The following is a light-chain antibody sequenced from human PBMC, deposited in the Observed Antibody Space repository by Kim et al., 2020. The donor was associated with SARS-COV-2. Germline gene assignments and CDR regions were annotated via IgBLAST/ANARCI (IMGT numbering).Light chain of an antibody. J-gene: IGLJ2*01. CDR2: RSD. Sequence: GQRVTISCSGSSSNIGSNYVYWYRQLPGTAPKVLIYRSDQWPSGVPDRFSGSKSGTSASLAISGLRSEDGADYYCAAWDNSVSGPVFGGGTQLTVL. V-gene: IGLV1-47*01. CDR3: AAWDNSVSGPV. CDR1: SSNIGSNY.